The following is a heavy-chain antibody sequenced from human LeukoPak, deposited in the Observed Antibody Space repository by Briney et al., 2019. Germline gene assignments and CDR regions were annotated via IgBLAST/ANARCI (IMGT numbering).Heavy chain of an antibody. CDR2: IYYSGST. J-gene: IGHJ5*02. D-gene: IGHD3-3*01. CDR3: AGDGQYDFWSGYWWFDP. V-gene: IGHV4-59*01. CDR1: GGSISSYY. Sequence: PSETLSLTCTVSGGSISSYYWSWIRQPPGKGLEWIGYIYYSGSTNYNPSLKSRVTISVDTSKNQFSLKLSSVTAADTAVYYCAGDGQYDFWSGYWWFDPWGQGTLVTVSS.